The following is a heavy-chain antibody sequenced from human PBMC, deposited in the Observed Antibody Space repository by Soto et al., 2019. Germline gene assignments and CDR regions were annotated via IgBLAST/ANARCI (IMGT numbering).Heavy chain of an antibody. CDR3: ATPGYSSSGESFDY. D-gene: IGHD6-13*01. V-gene: IGHV1-69*13. Sequence: ASVKVSCKASGGTFSSYAISWVRQAPGQGLEWMGGIIPIFGTANYAQKFQGRVTITADESTSTAYMELSSLRSEDTAVYYCATPGYSSSGESFDYWGQETLVTVPS. CDR2: IIPIFGTA. J-gene: IGHJ4*02. CDR1: GGTFSSYA.